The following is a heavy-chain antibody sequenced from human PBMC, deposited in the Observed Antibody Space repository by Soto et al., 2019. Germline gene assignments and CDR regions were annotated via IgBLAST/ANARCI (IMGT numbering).Heavy chain of an antibody. J-gene: IGHJ4*02. D-gene: IGHD3-22*01. CDR2: ISAYNGNT. CDR3: ARSVGVGLMAYYYDSSGYCYYDY. CDR1: GYTFTSYG. V-gene: IGHV1-18*01. Sequence: GASVKVSCKASGYTFTSYGISWVRQAPGQGLEWMGWISAYNGNTDYAQKLQGRVTMTTDTSTSTAYMELRSLRSDDTAVYYCARSVGVGLMAYYYDSSGYCYYDYWGQGTLVTVSS.